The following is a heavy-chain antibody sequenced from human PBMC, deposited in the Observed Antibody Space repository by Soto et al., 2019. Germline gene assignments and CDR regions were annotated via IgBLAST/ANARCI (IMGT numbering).Heavy chain of an antibody. CDR2: IYPSDSDT. CDR1: GYNFAGYW. V-gene: IGHV5-51*01. J-gene: IGHJ4*02. Sequence: GESLKISCKGSGYNFAGYWIAWVRQMPGKGLEVMGIIYPSDSDTRYRPSFQGQVNISADKSISSAYLQWSXLRASDPAMYYCARGGVXSRTFDXWGQGTXVTVSX. CDR3: ARGGVXSRTFDX.